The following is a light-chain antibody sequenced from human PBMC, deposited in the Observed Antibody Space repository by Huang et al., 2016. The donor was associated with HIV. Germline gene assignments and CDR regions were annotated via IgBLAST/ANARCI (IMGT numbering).Light chain of an antibody. CDR3: QQYDNWPLT. Sequence: ERVMTQSPATLSVAPGERVTLSCRASHSVSSNFAWYQQKPGQAPRLLIQGASTRAAGIPARFSGSGSGTEFTLASSSLQSEDSGVYFCQQYDNWPLTFGQGTRLEIK. CDR1: HSVSSN. CDR2: GAS. J-gene: IGKJ5*01. V-gene: IGKV3D-15*01.